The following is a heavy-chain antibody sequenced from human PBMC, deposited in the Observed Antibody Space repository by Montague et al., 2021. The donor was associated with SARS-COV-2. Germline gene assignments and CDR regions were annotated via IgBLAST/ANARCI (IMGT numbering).Heavy chain of an antibody. V-gene: IGHV6-1*01. CDR2: TYYRSKWYN. J-gene: IGHJ2*01. CDR1: GDSVSSNIAT. Sequence: CAISGDSVSSNIATWNWIRQSPSRGLEWLGRTYYRSKWYNDYAVSVKSRVIINPDTSNNRIFLQLNSVTPEDTAVYYCARAYCGGDCYFYWYLDLWGRGTLVTVSS. CDR3: ARAYCGGDCYFYWYLDL. D-gene: IGHD2-21*02.